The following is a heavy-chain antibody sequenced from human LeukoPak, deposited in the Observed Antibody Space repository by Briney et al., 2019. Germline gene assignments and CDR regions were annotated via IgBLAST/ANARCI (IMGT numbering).Heavy chain of an antibody. J-gene: IGHJ4*02. CDR2: INPNSGGT. D-gene: IGHD3-9*01. Sequence: ASVTVSCMASGYTFTGYYMHWVRQAPGQGLEWMGWINPNSGGTNYAQKFQARVTMTRDTSISTAYMELSRLRSDDTAVYFCARTRYFDLLFPPDYWGQGTLVTVSS. CDR3: ARTRYFDLLFPPDY. V-gene: IGHV1-2*02. CDR1: GYTFTGYY.